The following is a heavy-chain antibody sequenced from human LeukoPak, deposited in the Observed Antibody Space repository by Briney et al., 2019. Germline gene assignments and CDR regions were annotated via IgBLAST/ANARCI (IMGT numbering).Heavy chain of an antibody. J-gene: IGHJ4*02. CDR2: IWYDGSNK. Sequence: GRSLRLSCAASGFTFSSYGMHWVRQAPGKGLEWVAVIWYDGSNKYYADSVKGRFTISRDNSKNTLYLQMNGLRAEDTAVYYCLIIVTSRYPRTKDFDYWGQGTLVTVSS. V-gene: IGHV3-33*01. CDR1: GFTFSSYG. CDR3: LIIVTSRYPRTKDFDY. D-gene: IGHD4-11*01.